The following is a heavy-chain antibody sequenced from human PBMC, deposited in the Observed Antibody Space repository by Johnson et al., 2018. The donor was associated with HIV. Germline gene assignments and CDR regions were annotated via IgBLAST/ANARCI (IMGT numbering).Heavy chain of an antibody. Sequence: VQLVESGGGLVKPGGSLRLSCAASGFTFSDYYMSWIRQAPGKGLEWVAYISSGGNTIYYADSVKGRFTISRDNAKNSLYLHMNSLRAEDTAVDYCARDWVGANAFDIWGQGTMVTVSS. CDR3: ARDWVGANAFDI. D-gene: IGHD1-26*01. V-gene: IGHV3-11*04. J-gene: IGHJ3*02. CDR2: ISSGGNTI. CDR1: GFTFSDYY.